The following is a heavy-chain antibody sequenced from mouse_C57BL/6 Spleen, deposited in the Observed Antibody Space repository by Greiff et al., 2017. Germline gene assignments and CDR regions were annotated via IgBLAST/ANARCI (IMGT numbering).Heavy chain of an antibody. CDR2: IDPETGGT. Sequence: ESGAELVRPGASVTLSCKASGYTFTDYEMHWVKQTPVHGLEWIGAIDPETGGTAYNQKFKGKAILTADKSSSTAYMELRSLTSEDSAVYYCTRHGSSYEGDYWGQGTTLTVSS. V-gene: IGHV1-15*01. CDR3: TRHGSSYEGDY. J-gene: IGHJ2*01. CDR1: GYTFTDYE. D-gene: IGHD1-1*01.